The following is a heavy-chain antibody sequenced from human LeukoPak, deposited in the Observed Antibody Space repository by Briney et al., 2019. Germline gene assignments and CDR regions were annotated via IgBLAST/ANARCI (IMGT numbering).Heavy chain of an antibody. Sequence: GGSLRLSCVGSGVTFRSHAMSWVRQAPEKGLEFVSGIYEDGGTTYYADSVKGRFSISRDNSKNTLYLQMDSLRGEDTAVYYCAKDFRIGYSAHFDYWGQGALVTVSS. CDR1: GVTFRSHA. V-gene: IGHV3-23*01. D-gene: IGHD2-21*01. CDR2: IYEDGGTT. CDR3: AKDFRIGYSAHFDY. J-gene: IGHJ4*02.